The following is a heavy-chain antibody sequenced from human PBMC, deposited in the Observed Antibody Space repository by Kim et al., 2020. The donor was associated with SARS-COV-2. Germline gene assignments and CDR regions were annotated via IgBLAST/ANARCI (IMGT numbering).Heavy chain of an antibody. J-gene: IGHJ6*03. CDR3: ARSRYHWNKGSMDV. Sequence: SETLSLTCAVYGGSFSGYYWSWIRQPPGKGLEWIGEINHSGSTNSHPSLKSRVTISVDTSKNQFSLKLSSVTAVDTAVYYCARSRYHWNKGSMDVWGKGTTVTVSS. CDR2: INHSGST. V-gene: IGHV4-34*01. D-gene: IGHD1-1*01. CDR1: GGSFSGYY.